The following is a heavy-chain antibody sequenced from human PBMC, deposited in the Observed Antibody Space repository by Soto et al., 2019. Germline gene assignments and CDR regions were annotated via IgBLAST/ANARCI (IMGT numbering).Heavy chain of an antibody. D-gene: IGHD1-1*01. J-gene: IGHJ4*02. CDR3: AHRIERRDGHYFDY. CDR1: GFSLSTSGEC. CDR2: IYWDGDE. V-gene: IGHV2-5*02. Sequence: QITLKESGPTLVKPTQTLTLTCTFSGFSLSTSGECVGWIRQPPGKALEWLAHIYWDGDERYSPSLKSRITITKDTSKNQVVLRMTNTEPVDTATYYCAHRIERRDGHYFDYWGQGTLVTVSS.